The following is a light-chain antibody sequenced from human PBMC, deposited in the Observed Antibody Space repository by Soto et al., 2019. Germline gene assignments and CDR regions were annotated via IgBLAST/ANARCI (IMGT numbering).Light chain of an antibody. J-gene: IGLJ1*01. V-gene: IGLV2-14*01. CDR1: ISDIGAYDY. CDR2: EVN. Sequence: SALSPPSSLYGSAGQSITISCTGTISDIGAYDYVSWFQQHPGKAPKLMISEVNNRPSGVSNRFSGYKSGNTAYLTISGLQVQDEAEYFCSSFTTASTHVFGTGTEVTV. CDR3: SSFTTASTHV.